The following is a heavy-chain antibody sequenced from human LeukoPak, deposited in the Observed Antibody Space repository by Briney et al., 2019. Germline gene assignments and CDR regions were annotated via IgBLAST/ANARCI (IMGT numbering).Heavy chain of an antibody. D-gene: IGHD3-22*01. J-gene: IGHJ4*02. CDR3: ARSQDSSGYYLGGFFDY. CDR1: GYTFTSYG. Sequence: GASVKVSCKASGYTFTSYGISWVRQAPGQGLEWMGWISAYNGNTNYAQKLQGRDTMTTDTSTSTAYMELSSLRSEDTAVYYCARSQDSSGYYLGGFFDYWGQGTLVTVPS. CDR2: ISAYNGNT. V-gene: IGHV1-18*01.